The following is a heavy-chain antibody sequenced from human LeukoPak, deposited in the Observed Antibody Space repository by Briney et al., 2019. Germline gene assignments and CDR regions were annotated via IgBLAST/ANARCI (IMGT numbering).Heavy chain of an antibody. CDR2: IYYAGST. Sequence: SETLSLTCTVSGGSISSHYWSWIRQPPGKGLEYIGYIYYAGSTSYNPSLKSRVTISLDTSKRQFSLKLSSVTAADTAVYYCARVEVTTGGLNWGQGTLVTVSS. V-gene: IGHV4-59*11. CDR1: GGSISSHY. CDR3: ARVEVTTGGLN. J-gene: IGHJ4*02. D-gene: IGHD4-11*01.